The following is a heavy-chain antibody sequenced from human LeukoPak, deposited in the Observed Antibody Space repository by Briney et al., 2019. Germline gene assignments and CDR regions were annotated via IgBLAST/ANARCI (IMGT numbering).Heavy chain of an antibody. Sequence: PGGSLRLSCAASGFTFSSFWMSWVRQAPGKGLEWVASIKKDGSEKEYVDSVKGRFTISRDNAKNSLYLQMNSLRAEDTAVYYCAKDITMVRGAPGGYFDYWGQGTLVTVSS. CDR2: IKKDGSEK. CDR3: AKDITMVRGAPGGYFDY. V-gene: IGHV3-7*03. D-gene: IGHD3-10*01. J-gene: IGHJ4*02. CDR1: GFTFSSFW.